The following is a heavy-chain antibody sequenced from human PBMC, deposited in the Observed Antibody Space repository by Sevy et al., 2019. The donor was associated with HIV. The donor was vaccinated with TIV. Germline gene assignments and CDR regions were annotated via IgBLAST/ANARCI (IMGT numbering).Heavy chain of an antibody. Sequence: GGSLRLSCAASGFTFSKYSMSWVRQPPGKGLEWVSTLSFGCGEINYADSVKGRFTISRTNSKSSVNLQMNNLRPEDTAVYYCAREGCTKPHDYWGQGTLVTVSS. D-gene: IGHD2-8*01. CDR1: GFTFSKYS. CDR2: LSFGCGEI. J-gene: IGHJ4*02. V-gene: IGHV3-23*01. CDR3: AREGCTKPHDY.